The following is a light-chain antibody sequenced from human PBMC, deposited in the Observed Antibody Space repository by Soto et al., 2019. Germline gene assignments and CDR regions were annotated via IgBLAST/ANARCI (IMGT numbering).Light chain of an antibody. V-gene: IGKV1-17*01. Sequence: DIQMTQSPSSLSASVRDRVTITCRASQDIRSDLGWFQQKPGKAPKRLIYAASTLESGVPSRFSGSRSGTEFTLTISSLQPEDFATYYCLQHNSYPFTFGPGTKVDIK. CDR2: AAS. CDR3: LQHNSYPFT. J-gene: IGKJ3*01. CDR1: QDIRSD.